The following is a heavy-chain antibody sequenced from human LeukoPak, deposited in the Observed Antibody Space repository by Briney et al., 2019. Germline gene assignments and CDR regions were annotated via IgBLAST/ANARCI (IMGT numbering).Heavy chain of an antibody. CDR2: ISPTGDDT. V-gene: IGHV3-23*01. Sequence: SLRLSCTAFGFSFSTYAMTWARQPPGKGLEWVSTISPTGDDTFYADSAKGRFTISRDNSKNTLFLQMSSLRAEDTAVYYCAKDYGGDPFDFWGQGTLVTVSS. J-gene: IGHJ4*02. D-gene: IGHD4-23*01. CDR3: AKDYGGDPFDF. CDR1: GFSFSTYA.